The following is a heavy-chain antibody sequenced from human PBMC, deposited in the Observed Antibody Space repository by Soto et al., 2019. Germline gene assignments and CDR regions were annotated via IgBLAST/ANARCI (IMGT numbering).Heavy chain of an antibody. CDR2: ISNNGDAT. CDR3: AQLALWFGEFGRGY. CDR1: GIKFRDSA. J-gene: IGHJ4*02. Sequence: EVFLSESGGGVTQPGGSLRLSCAAPGIKFRDSAMSWVRQAPGKGLEWVSSISNNGDATYYADSVKGRFHISRDNSETTVFLEMNSLRVEDTAVYFCAQLALWFGEFGRGYWGQGALVNVSS. V-gene: IGHV3-23*01. D-gene: IGHD3-10*01.